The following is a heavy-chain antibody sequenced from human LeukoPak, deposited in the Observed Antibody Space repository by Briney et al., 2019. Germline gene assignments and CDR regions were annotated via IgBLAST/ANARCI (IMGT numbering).Heavy chain of an antibody. J-gene: IGHJ5*02. CDR1: GGSISSGGYY. V-gene: IGHV4-30-2*01. Sequence: SQTLSLTCTVSGGSISSGGYYWSWIRQPPGKGLEWIGYIYHSGSTYYNPSLKSRVTISVDTSKSQFSLRLTSVTTADTAVYYCARGMPGGSYLSDQNWFDPWGQGTLVTVSS. CDR2: IYHSGST. D-gene: IGHD1-26*01. CDR3: ARGMPGGSYLSDQNWFDP.